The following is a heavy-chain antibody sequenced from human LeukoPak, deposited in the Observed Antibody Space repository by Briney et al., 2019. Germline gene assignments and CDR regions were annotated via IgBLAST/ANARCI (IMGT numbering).Heavy chain of an antibody. CDR3: ARAAYSGSYHSDY. CDR2: IYYSGST. J-gene: IGHJ4*02. V-gene: IGHV4-28*03. CDR1: GYSISSGDW. Sequence: SETLSLTCAVSGYSISSGDWWGWIRQPPGKGLEWIGYIYYSGSTNYNPSLKSRVTISVDTSKDQFSLKLSSVTAADTAVYYCARAAYSGSYHSDYWGQGTLVTVSS. D-gene: IGHD1-26*01.